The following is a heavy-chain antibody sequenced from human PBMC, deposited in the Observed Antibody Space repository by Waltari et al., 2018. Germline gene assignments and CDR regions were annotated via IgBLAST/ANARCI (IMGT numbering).Heavy chain of an antibody. Sequence: EVQLVESGGGLVQPGGSPRLSCAASGFTFSSYSMHWVRQAPGKGREWVSYISSSSSTIYYADSVKGRFTISRDNAKNSLYLQMNSLRAEDTAVYYCARDSATVTTGGLDPWGQGTLVTVSS. CDR1: GFTFSSYS. V-gene: IGHV3-48*04. J-gene: IGHJ5*02. D-gene: IGHD4-17*01. CDR3: ARDSATVTTGGLDP. CDR2: ISSSSSTI.